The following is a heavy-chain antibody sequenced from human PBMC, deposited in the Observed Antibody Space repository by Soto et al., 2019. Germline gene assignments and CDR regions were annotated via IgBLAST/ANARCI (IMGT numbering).Heavy chain of an antibody. Sequence: VQLVQSGAEVRKPGASVKVSCKASGYTFSDCCVHWVREAPGQGLESLGWINPSSGGTIYTQRLQGRVTKTRDTTINPVYLELSRMTSDDTAVYYCAREMGVIGAPGYTWFDPWGQGALVTVSS. CDR2: INPSSGGT. D-gene: IGHD1-26*01. CDR3: AREMGVIGAPGYTWFDP. J-gene: IGHJ5*02. V-gene: IGHV1-2*02. CDR1: GYTFSDCC.